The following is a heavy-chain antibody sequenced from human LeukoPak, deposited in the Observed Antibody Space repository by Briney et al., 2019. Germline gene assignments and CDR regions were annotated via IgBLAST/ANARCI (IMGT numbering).Heavy chain of an antibody. CDR1: GGSISSYY. D-gene: IGHD6-13*01. V-gene: IGHV4-59*01. Sequence: SETLSLTCTVSGGSISSYYWSWIRQPPGKGLEWIGYIYYSGSTNYNPSLKSRATMSVDTSKNQFSLKLSSVTAADTAVYYCARGWYSSPLNNWFDPWGQGTLVTVSS. J-gene: IGHJ5*02. CDR2: IYYSGST. CDR3: ARGWYSSPLNNWFDP.